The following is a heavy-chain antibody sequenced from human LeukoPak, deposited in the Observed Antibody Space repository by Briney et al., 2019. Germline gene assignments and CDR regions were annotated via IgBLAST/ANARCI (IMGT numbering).Heavy chain of an antibody. CDR1: GGSMSSYY. CDR3: ARSRDGYNHEGYFDS. D-gene: IGHD5-24*01. V-gene: IGHV4-59*01. Sequence: PSETLSLTCTVSGGSMSSYYWNWIRQPPGKGLEWIGYIHYSGSTHYNPSLKSRVTISVDTSKNQFSLKPTAMTAADTAVYYCARSRDGYNHEGYFDSWGQGTLVTVSS. J-gene: IGHJ4*02. CDR2: IHYSGST.